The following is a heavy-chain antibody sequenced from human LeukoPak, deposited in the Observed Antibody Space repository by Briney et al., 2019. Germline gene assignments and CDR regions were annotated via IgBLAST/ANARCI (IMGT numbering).Heavy chain of an antibody. V-gene: IGHV3-7*01. CDR3: ATAGGLGYCSSTSCYLGDYYYGMDV. CDR1: GFTFSSYW. CDR2: IKQDGSEK. D-gene: IGHD2-2*01. Sequence: GGSLRLSCAASGFTFSSYWMSWVRQAPGKGLEWVANIKQDGSEKYYVDSVKGRFTISRDNAKNSLYLQMNSLRAEDTAVYYCATAGGLGYCSSTSCYLGDYYYGMDVWGQGTTVTVSS. J-gene: IGHJ6*02.